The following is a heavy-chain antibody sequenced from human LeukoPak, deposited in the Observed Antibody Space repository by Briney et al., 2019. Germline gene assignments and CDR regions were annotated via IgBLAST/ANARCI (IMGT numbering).Heavy chain of an antibody. D-gene: IGHD6-19*01. V-gene: IGHV3-9*03. Sequence: GGSLRLSCAASGFTFSSYGMSWVRQAPGKGLEWVSGISWNSGSIGYADSVKGRFTISRDNAKNSLYLQMNSLRAEDMALYYCAKGAQWLPTGNYFDYWGQGTLVTVSS. J-gene: IGHJ4*02. CDR1: GFTFSSYG. CDR3: AKGAQWLPTGNYFDY. CDR2: ISWNSGSI.